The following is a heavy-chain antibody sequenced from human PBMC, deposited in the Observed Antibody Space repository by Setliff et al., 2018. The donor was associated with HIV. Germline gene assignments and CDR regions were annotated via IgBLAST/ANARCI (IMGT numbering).Heavy chain of an antibody. CDR2: IYYGGHT. CDR1: GGSISNYY. V-gene: IGHV4-59*01. D-gene: IGHD1-20*01. CDR3: ARFPVLGGMDV. Sequence: SETLSLTCTVSGGSISNYYWSWIRQSPGKGLEWIGYIYYGGHTNYNPSLKSRVTVSADTSKNQISLKLSSLTAADTAVYYCARFPVLGGMDVWGQGTTVTVSS. J-gene: IGHJ6*02.